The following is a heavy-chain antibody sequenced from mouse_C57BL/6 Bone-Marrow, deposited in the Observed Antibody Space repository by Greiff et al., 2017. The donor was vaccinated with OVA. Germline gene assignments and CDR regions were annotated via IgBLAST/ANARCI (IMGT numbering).Heavy chain of an antibody. CDR3: AIYYGYDERFAY. Sequence: QVQLQQSGAELVKPGASVKLSCKASGYTFTSYWMHWVKQRPGRGLEWIGRIVPNSGGTKYNEKFKSKATLTVDKPSSTAYMQLSSLTAEDSAVYYCAIYYGYDERFAYWGQGTLVTVSA. CDR1: GYTFTSYW. V-gene: IGHV1-72*01. D-gene: IGHD2-2*01. CDR2: IVPNSGGT. J-gene: IGHJ3*01.